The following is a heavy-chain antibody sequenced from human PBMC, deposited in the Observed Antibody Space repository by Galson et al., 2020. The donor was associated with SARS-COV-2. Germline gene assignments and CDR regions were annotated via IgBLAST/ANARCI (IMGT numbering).Heavy chain of an antibody. CDR1: GYRFSGYY. D-gene: IGHD3-3*02. V-gene: IGHV1-2*02. CDR3: ARGNSIEGVDY. J-gene: IGHJ4*02. Sequence: ASVKVSCKASGYRFSGYYIHWVRQAPGQGLEWMGWINPNSGGTHYAQKFQGRVTMTSDTSFSTAYMELSRLRSDDTAVYYCARGNSIEGVDYWGQGTLVTVSS. CDR2: INPNSGGT.